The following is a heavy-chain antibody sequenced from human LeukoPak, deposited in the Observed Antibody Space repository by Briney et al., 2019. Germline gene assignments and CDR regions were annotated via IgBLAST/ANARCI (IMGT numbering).Heavy chain of an antibody. CDR3: ARDSSRGAGHD. CDR2: IYHSGST. D-gene: IGHD1-26*01. CDR1: GGSISSGGYY. Sequence: SRTLSLTCTVSGGSISSGGYYWSWIRQPPGKGLEWIGYIYHSGSTYYNPSLKSRVTISVDTSKNQFSLKLSSVTAADTAVYYCARDSSRGAGHDWGQGTLVTVSS. J-gene: IGHJ4*02. V-gene: IGHV4-30-2*01.